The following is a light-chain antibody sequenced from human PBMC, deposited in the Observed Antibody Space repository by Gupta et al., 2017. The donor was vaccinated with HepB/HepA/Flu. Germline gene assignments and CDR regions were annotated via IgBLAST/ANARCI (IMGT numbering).Light chain of an antibody. V-gene: IGKV3-20*01. J-gene: IGKJ1*01. CDR1: QSVRDSQ. CDR2: GVS. CDR3: QQYDSSTWT. Sequence: EIVLTQSPGTLSLSPGERATLSCRTSQSVRDSQLTWYQHKPGQAPRLLIYGVSTRATGVPDRVSGNGSGTDFTLTISSLEPEDFAVYYCQQYDSSTWTFGPGTKVEIK.